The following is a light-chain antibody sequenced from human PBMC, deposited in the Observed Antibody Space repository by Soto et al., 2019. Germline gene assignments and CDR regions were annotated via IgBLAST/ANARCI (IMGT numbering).Light chain of an antibody. CDR3: GSQSNGFSWV. CDR2: RVS. V-gene: IGLV2-14*03. J-gene: IGLJ3*02. CDR1: SSDVGRYNS. Sequence: QSALTQPASVSGSPGQSIIISCSGTSSDVGRYNSVSWYQQHPGKAPKLIIYRVSDRPSGVSDRFSGSKSANTASLTVSGLQAEDEADYYCGSQSNGFSWVFGGGTKLTVL.